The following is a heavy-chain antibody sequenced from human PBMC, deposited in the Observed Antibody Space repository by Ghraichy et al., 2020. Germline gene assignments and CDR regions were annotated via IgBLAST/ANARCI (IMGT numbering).Heavy chain of an antibody. CDR2: ISGSGGST. D-gene: IGHD6-6*01. CDR3: AKTVSSSSLYYFDY. Sequence: GGSLRLSCAASGFTFSSYAMSWFRQAPGKGQEWVSAISGSGGSTYYADSVKGRFTISRDNSKNTLYLQMNSLRAEDPAVYYCAKTVSSSSLYYFDYWGQGTLVTVSS. V-gene: IGHV3-23*01. CDR1: GFTFSSYA. J-gene: IGHJ4*02.